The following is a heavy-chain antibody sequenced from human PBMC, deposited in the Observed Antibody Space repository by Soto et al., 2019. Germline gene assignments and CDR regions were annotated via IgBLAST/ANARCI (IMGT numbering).Heavy chain of an antibody. V-gene: IGHV3-30*18. D-gene: IGHD3-3*01. CDR2: TSYDGSNK. CDR3: AKARTYYDFWSGYFDY. J-gene: IGHJ4*02. Sequence: PGGSLRLSCGASGFILSNYDMHWVRQAPGKGLEWVAVTSYDGSNKYYEDSGKGRFTISRDNSKNTVYLQMNSLRAEDTAVYYCAKARTYYDFWSGYFDYWGQGIQVTVSS. CDR1: GFILSNYD.